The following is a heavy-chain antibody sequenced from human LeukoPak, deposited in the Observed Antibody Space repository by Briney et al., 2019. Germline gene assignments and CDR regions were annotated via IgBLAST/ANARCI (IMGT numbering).Heavy chain of an antibody. V-gene: IGHV1-18*01. CDR2: ISAYNGNT. CDR3: ARDRGSGPDY. CDR1: GYTFSNYG. D-gene: IGHD6-19*01. J-gene: IGHJ4*02. Sequence: GASVKVSCKASGYTFSNYGISWVRQAPGQGLEWMGWISAYNGNTNYARQFQGRVSMTTDTSTNTAYVELRSLRSDDTAVYYCARDRGSGPDYWGQGTLITVSS.